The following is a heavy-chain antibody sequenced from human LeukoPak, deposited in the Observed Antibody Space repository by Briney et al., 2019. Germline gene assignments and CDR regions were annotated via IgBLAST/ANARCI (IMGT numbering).Heavy chain of an antibody. J-gene: IGHJ6*02. CDR1: GFTFSNFI. CDR3: ASLGIAVAGTYKYYYGMDV. Sequence: PGGSLRLSCAASGFTFSNFIINWVRQAPGKGLEWVSYIGSSSSSIYYADSVKGRFTISRDNARDSVFLQMNSLRDEDTAVYYCASLGIAVAGTYKYYYGMDVWGQGTTVTVSS. D-gene: IGHD6-19*01. V-gene: IGHV3-48*02. CDR2: IGSSSSSI.